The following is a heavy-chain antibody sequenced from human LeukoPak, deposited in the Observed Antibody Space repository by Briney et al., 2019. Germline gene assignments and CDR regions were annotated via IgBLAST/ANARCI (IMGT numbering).Heavy chain of an antibody. CDR3: ARPYYYDSRIDP. Sequence: SETVSLTCTVSGGSSSSGDYYWSWIRQPPGKGLEWIAYMYYSGSTYYNPSLKSRVTMSADTSKNQLSMKLSSVTAADTAVYYCARPYYYDSRIDPWGQGILVTVSS. CDR1: GGSSSSGDYY. D-gene: IGHD3-22*01. V-gene: IGHV4-30-4*01. J-gene: IGHJ5*02. CDR2: MYYSGST.